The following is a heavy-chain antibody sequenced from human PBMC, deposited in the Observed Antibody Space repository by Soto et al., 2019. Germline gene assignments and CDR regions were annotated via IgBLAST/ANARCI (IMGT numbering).Heavy chain of an antibody. CDR1: GDSVNSYY. V-gene: IGHV4-59*02. Sequence: QVQLKESGPGLVKPSETLSLTCNVSGDSVNSYYWSWIRQPPGKGLEWIGYISYSGSTNYSPFLKSRLIISLDTSKNQLSLKLSSVTAADTSVYYCARLALYTAPDYYYYYMDVWGKGTTVTVSS. J-gene: IGHJ6*03. CDR2: ISYSGST. CDR3: ARLALYTAPDYYYYYMDV. D-gene: IGHD3-16*01.